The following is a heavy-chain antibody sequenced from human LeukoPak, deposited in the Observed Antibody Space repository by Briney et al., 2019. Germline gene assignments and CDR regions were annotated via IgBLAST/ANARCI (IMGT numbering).Heavy chain of an antibody. J-gene: IGHJ4*02. V-gene: IGHV4-38-2*02. CDR1: GYSITSGYY. CDR3: ARVSRGNSVGGDY. D-gene: IGHD4-23*01. Sequence: SETLSLTCSVSGYSITSGYYWGWIRQPPGKGLEWIGSIYHSGSTFYNPSLKSRVTISLDTSKNQFSLKLSSVTAADTAMYYCARVSRGNSVGGDYWGQGTLVTVSS. CDR2: IYHSGST.